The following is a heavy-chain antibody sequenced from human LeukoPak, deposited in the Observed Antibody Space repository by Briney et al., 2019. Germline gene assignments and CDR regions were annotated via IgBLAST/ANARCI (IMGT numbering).Heavy chain of an antibody. D-gene: IGHD6-6*01. CDR1: GFTFGSFW. V-gene: IGHV3-33*08. CDR3: ARDKYSSSSYYFDY. J-gene: IGHJ4*02. Sequence: GGSLRLSCAASGFTFGSFWMHWVRQAPGKGLEWVAVIWYDGSNKYYADSVKGRFTISRDNSKNTLYLQMNSLRAEDTAVYYCARDKYSSSSYYFDYWGQGTLVTVSS. CDR2: IWYDGSNK.